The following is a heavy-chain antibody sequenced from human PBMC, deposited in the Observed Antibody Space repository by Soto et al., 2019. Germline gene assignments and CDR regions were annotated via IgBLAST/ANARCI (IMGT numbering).Heavy chain of an antibody. CDR2: VNYRGST. CDR3: ARDGGVIRAGLEY. CDR1: GGSISSGSYY. D-gene: IGHD3-16*02. J-gene: IGHJ4*02. Sequence: QVQLQESGPGLVKPSETLSLTCTVSGGSISSGSYYWSWIRQPPGKGLEWIGYVNYRGSTNYNRSLKSRVTISVDTSKNQFSLKLTSVTSADTAVYFCARDGGVIRAGLEYWGQGTLVTVSS. V-gene: IGHV4-61*01.